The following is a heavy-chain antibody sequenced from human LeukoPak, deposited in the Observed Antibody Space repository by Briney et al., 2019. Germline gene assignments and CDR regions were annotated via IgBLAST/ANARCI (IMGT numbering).Heavy chain of an antibody. CDR1: GFTFDDYA. CDR3: AKGPGSGYYLYHFDY. D-gene: IGHD3-3*01. CDR2: ISWNSGSI. J-gene: IGHJ4*02. V-gene: IGHV3-9*03. Sequence: GRSLRLSCAAPGFTFDDYAMHWVRQAPGKGLEWVSGISWNSGSIGYADSVKGRFTISRDNAKNSLYLQMNSLRAEDMALYYCAKGPGSGYYLYHFDYWGQGTLVTVSS.